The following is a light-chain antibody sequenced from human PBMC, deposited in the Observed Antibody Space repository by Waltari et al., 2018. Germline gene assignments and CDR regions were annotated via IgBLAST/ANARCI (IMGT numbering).Light chain of an antibody. V-gene: IGKV3-15*01. Sequence: EIVMTQSPATLSVSPGERATLSCRASQSVSSALAWYQQKPGQAPRPLFYGASTRATGIPARFSGSGSGTDFTLSISSLQSEDFALYYCQQYNDWPKITFGQGTRLEIK. CDR3: QQYNDWPKIT. J-gene: IGKJ5*01. CDR2: GAS. CDR1: QSVSSA.